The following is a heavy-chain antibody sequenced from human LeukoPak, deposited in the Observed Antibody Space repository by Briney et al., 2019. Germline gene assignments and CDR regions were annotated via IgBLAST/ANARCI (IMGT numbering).Heavy chain of an antibody. Sequence: PGGSLRLSCAASGFTFSSYAMSWVRQAPGKGLEWVSAISGSGGSTYYADSVKGRFTISRDNSKNTLYLQMNGLRAEDTAVYYCAKSVSYDSSGYFPFDYWGQGTLVTVSS. J-gene: IGHJ4*02. D-gene: IGHD3-22*01. CDR2: ISGSGGST. CDR3: AKSVSYDSSGYFPFDY. CDR1: GFTFSSYA. V-gene: IGHV3-23*01.